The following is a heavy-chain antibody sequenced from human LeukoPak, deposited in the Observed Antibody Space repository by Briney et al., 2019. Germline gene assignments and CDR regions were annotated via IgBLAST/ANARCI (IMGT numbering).Heavy chain of an antibody. J-gene: IGHJ4*02. CDR3: ARETSLPGFAGGLGFNY. V-gene: IGHV4-59*01. Sequence: SETLSLTCTVSGGSISTYYWSWIRQPPGKGLEWIGHIFYSGATEYNPSLKSRATISVYTSRNQFSLRLRSVTAADTAVYYCARETSLPGFAGGLGFNYWGQGTLVTV. CDR2: IFYSGAT. D-gene: IGHD2-8*02. CDR1: GGSISTYY.